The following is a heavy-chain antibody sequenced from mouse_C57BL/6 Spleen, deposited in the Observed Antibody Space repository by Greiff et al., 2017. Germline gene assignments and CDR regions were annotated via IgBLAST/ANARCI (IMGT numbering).Heavy chain of an antibody. D-gene: IGHD2-4*01. J-gene: IGHJ2*01. V-gene: IGHV1-82*01. Sequence: QVQLKQSGPELVKPGASVKISCKASGYAFSSSWMNWVKQRPGKGLEWIGRIYPGDGDTNYNGKFKGKATLTADKSSSTAYMQLSSLTSEDSAVYFCAREGIYYDYDYWGQGTTLTVSS. CDR3: AREGIYYDYDY. CDR1: GYAFSSSW. CDR2: IYPGDGDT.